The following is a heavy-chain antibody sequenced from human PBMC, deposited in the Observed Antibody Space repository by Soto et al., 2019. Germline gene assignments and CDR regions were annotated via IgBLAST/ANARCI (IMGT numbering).Heavy chain of an antibody. CDR1: GGTFSSYT. CDR2: IIPILGIA. Sequence: QVQLVQSGAEVKKPGSSVKVSCKASGGTFSSYTISWVRQAPGQGLEWMGRIIPILGIANYAQKFQGRVTITADKSTSTAYMELSSLRSEDTAVYYCARPAQPLGYCSSTSCDETRYYFDYWGQGTLVTVSS. D-gene: IGHD2-2*01. V-gene: IGHV1-69*02. CDR3: ARPAQPLGYCSSTSCDETRYYFDY. J-gene: IGHJ4*02.